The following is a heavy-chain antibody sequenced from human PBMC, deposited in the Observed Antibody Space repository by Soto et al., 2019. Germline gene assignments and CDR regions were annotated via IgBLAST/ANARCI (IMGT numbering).Heavy chain of an antibody. D-gene: IGHD2-2*01. V-gene: IGHV5-51*01. CDR3: ARLLGYCSSTSCPGGYFDY. CDR2: IYPGDSDT. J-gene: IGHJ4*02. Sequence: GESLKISCKCSGYSFTSYWIGWVRQMPGKGLEWMGIIYPGDSDTRYSPSFQGQVTISADKSISTAYLQWSSLKASDTAMYYCARLLGYCSSTSCPGGYFDYWGQGTLVTVSS. CDR1: GYSFTSYW.